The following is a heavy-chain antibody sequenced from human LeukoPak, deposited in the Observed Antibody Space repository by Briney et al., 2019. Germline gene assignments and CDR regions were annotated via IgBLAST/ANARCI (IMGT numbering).Heavy chain of an antibody. CDR1: GFTFDDYA. D-gene: IGHD3-22*01. J-gene: IGHJ4*02. Sequence: GGSLRLSCAASGFTFDDYAMHWVRQAPGKGLEWVSLISGDGGSTYYADSVKGRFTISRDNSKNSLYLQMNSLRTEDTALYYCAKDMYYYDSSAFDCWGQGTLVTVSS. CDR3: AKDMYYYDSSAFDC. V-gene: IGHV3-43*02. CDR2: ISGDGGST.